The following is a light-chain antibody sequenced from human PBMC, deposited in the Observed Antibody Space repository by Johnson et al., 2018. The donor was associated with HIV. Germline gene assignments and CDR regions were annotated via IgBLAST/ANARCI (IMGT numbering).Light chain of an antibody. CDR1: SSNIGNNY. CDR2: DNN. J-gene: IGLJ1*01. CDR3: GTWDSSLSAYV. V-gene: IGLV1-51*01. Sequence: QSVLTQPPSVSAAPGQKVTISCSGSSSNIGNNYVSWYQQLPGAAPKLLIYDNNKRPSGIPDRFSGPKSGTSATLGITGLQTGDEADYYCGTWDSSLSAYVFATGTKVTVL.